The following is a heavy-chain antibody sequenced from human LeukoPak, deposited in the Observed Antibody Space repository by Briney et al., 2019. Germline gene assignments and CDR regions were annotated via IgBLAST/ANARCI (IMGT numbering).Heavy chain of an antibody. Sequence: TGGSLRLSCAASGFPFRSYSMNWVRQAPGKGLEWVSFISSSSSYIYYADSVKGRFTISRDNARNSLYLQMNSPRAEDTALYYCARDGDTVLTRGYYYYMDVWGKGTTVTVSS. CDR2: ISSSSSYI. V-gene: IGHV3-21*01. CDR3: ARDGDTVLTRGYYYYMDV. D-gene: IGHD4-23*01. CDR1: GFPFRSYS. J-gene: IGHJ6*03.